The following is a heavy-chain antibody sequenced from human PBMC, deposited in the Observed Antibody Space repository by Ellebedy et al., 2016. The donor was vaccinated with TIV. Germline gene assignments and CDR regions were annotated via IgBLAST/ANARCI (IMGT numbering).Heavy chain of an antibody. CDR1: GFSLSTYG. D-gene: IGHD6-19*01. CDR2: KRFDGRNE. J-gene: IGHJ4*02. CDR3: TRETNPSPGAVAGTGFDC. V-gene: IGHV3-30*02. Sequence: PGGSLRLSCVASGFSLSTYGMHWVRQAPGKGLEWVAFKRFDGRNEYNGDSVKGRFFISRDVSKNTLFLQMNRLRAEDTAMYYCTRETNPSPGAVAGTGFDCWGQGALVIVSS.